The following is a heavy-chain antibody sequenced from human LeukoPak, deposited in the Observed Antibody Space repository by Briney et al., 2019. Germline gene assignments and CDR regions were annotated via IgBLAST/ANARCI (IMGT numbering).Heavy chain of an antibody. V-gene: IGHV3-66*01. Sequence: GGSLRLSCAASGFTVSSNYMSWVRQAPGKGLEWVSVIYSGGSTYYADSVKGRFTISRDNSKNTLYLQMNSLRAEDTAVYYCARDEASSLLWFGELSLFDYWGQGTLVTVSS. D-gene: IGHD3-10*01. CDR3: ARDEASSLLWFGELSLFDY. CDR1: GFTVSSNY. J-gene: IGHJ4*02. CDR2: IYSGGST.